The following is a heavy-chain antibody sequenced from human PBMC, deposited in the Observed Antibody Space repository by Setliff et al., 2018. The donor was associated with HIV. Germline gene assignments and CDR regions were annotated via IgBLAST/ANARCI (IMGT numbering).Heavy chain of an antibody. V-gene: IGHV3-23*01. CDR2: ISGNGDTT. CDR3: TKTPLY. J-gene: IGHJ4*02. CDR1: GFTFSNYA. Sequence: GGSLRLSCAASGFTFSNYAMSWVRQAPGKGLEWVSTISGNGDTTYFADSVKGRFTISRDNSKNTLFLQMNTLTAEDTAVYYCTKTPLYWGQGTLVTVSS.